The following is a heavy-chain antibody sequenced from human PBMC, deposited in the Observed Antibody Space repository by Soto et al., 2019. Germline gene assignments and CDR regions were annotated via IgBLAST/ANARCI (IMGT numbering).Heavy chain of an antibody. CDR3: ARDWELELLYYYGMDV. CDR1: GGTFSSSA. D-gene: IGHD1-7*01. CDR2: IIPIFRTP. J-gene: IGHJ6*02. V-gene: IGHV1-69*13. Sequence: GASVKVSCKASGGTFSSSAISWVRQAPGQGLEWMGGIIPIFRTPDYGQKFQGRVTITADESTSTAYMELSSLRSEDTAVYYCARDWELELLYYYGMDVWGQGTTVTVSS.